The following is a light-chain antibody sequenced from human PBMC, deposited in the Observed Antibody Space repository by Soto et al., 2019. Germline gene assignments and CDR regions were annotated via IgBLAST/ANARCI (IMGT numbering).Light chain of an antibody. V-gene: IGKV1-5*03. CDR1: QTTTSW. CDR3: QQYSSYSYT. J-gene: IGKJ2*01. CDR2: KAS. Sequence: DLQMTQSPSTLSASVGDRVTITCRASQTTTSWLAWYQQKPGKAPKLLIYKASSLESGVPSRFSGSGSGTEFTLTISSLQPDDFASYYCQQYSSYSYTFGQGTKLEIK.